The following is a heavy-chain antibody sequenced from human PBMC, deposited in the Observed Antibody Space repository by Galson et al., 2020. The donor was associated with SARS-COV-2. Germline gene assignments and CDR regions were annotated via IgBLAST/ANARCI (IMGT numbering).Heavy chain of an antibody. D-gene: IGHD3-10*01. CDR2: VSYEGSHK. CDR3: AKTSTIFHINLGRGVIDQ. CDR1: GFMFSNYG. Sequence: QLGESLKISCAASGFMFSNYGIHWVRQAPGKGLEWVAFVSYEGSHKFYGDFVKGRFSISKDSSKRTVLLQMNNLRPEDTAMYFCAKTSTIFHINLGRGVIDQWGQGTLVTVSS. V-gene: IGHV3-30*02. J-gene: IGHJ4*02.